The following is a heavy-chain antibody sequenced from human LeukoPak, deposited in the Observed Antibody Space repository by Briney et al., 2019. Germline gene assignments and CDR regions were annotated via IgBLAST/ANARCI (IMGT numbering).Heavy chain of an antibody. CDR3: ARDSPGYGSGSYYNRAFDI. CDR1: GGTFSSYA. V-gene: IGHV1-69*04. J-gene: IGHJ3*02. CDR2: IIPILGIA. D-gene: IGHD3-10*01. Sequence: SVKVSCKASGGTFSSYAISWVRQAPGQGLEWMGRIIPILGIANYAQKFQGRVTITADKSTSTAYMELSSLRSEDTAVYYCARDSPGYGSGSYYNRAFDIWGQGTMVTVSS.